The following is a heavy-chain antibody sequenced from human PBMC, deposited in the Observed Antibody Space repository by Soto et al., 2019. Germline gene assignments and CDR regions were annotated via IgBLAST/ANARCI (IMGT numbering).Heavy chain of an antibody. CDR3: AIHAYSYGYALGYYYYYMDV. Sequence: PSETLSLTCTVSGGSISSYYWSWIRQPPGKGLEWIGYTYYSGSTNYNPSLKSRVTISVDTSKNQFSLKLSSVTAADTAVYYCAIHAYSYGYALGYYYYYMDVWGKGTTVTVSS. J-gene: IGHJ6*03. V-gene: IGHV4-59*08. CDR1: GGSISSYY. D-gene: IGHD5-18*01. CDR2: TYYSGST.